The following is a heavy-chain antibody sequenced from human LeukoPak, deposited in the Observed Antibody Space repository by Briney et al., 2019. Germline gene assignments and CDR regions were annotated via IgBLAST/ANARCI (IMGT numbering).Heavy chain of an antibody. V-gene: IGHV3-9*01. J-gene: IGHJ3*02. CDR1: GFTFDDYV. CDR2: IKWISESI. Sequence: GGSLRLSCAASGFTFDDYVMHWVRQAPGKGLEWGSGIKWISESIRYAHSVKGRFTISRHNAKNSLYLQMNSLRAEDTALYYCAKDYCSSTSCYLAFDIWGQGTMVTVSS. CDR3: AKDYCSSTSCYLAFDI. D-gene: IGHD2-2*01.